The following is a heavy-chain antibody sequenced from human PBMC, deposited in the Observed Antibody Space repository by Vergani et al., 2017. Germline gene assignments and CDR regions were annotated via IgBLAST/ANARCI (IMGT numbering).Heavy chain of an antibody. CDR1: GGSFSGYY. V-gene: IGHV4-34*01. J-gene: IGHJ4*02. D-gene: IGHD1-1*01. CDR2: INHSGST. CDR3: ARKNYNWNVHDY. Sequence: QVQLQQWGAGLLKPSETLSLTCAVYGGSFSGYYWSWIRQPPGKGLEWIGEINHSGSTNYNPSLKSRVTISVDTSKNQFSLKLSSVTAADTAVYYCARKNYNWNVHDYWGQGTLVTVSS.